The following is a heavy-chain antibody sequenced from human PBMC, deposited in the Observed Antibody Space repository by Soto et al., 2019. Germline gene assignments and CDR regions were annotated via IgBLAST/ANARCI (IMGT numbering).Heavy chain of an antibody. CDR1: GFTFSSYC. J-gene: IGHJ4*02. V-gene: IGHV3-74*01. CDR2: ISSSGSST. CDR3: ARPYLGYCSSTSCPPYYFDY. D-gene: IGHD2-2*03. Sequence: GGSLRLSCAASGFTFSSYCMHWVRQAPGKGLVWVSRISSSGSSTNYADSVKGRFTISRDNAKNTLYLQMNSLRAEDTAVYYCARPYLGYCSSTSCPPYYFDYWGQGTLVTVSS.